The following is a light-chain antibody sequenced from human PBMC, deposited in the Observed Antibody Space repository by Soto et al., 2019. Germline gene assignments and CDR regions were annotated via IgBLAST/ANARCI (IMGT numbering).Light chain of an antibody. Sequence: DVQMTQSPSAMSASVGDRVTSTCRASQDISRFVAWFQQKPGKAPERLIYDTSTLQVGVPSRFSGGVSGTEFTLAISGLQPEDFATYYCLQHNSYPYTFGQGTKLEIK. J-gene: IGKJ2*01. V-gene: IGKV1-17*03. CDR2: DTS. CDR3: LQHNSYPYT. CDR1: QDISRF.